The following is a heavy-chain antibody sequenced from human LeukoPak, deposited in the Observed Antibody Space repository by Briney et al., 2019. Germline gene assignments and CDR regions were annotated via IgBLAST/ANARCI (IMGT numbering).Heavy chain of an antibody. CDR1: GFTFSSYT. CDR3: ARAAHTTYVLGRYYYYAMDV. CDR2: RSCAGSNN. D-gene: IGHD3-10*01. Sequence: GGSLRLSCAASGFTFSSYTMDWVRQAPGKGLEWVARRSCAGSNNYYADSVKGRFTISSDNPKNTLYLQMDSLRAEDTAVYYCARAAHTTYVLGRYYYYAMDVWGQGTTVTVSS. V-gene: IGHV3-30-3*01. J-gene: IGHJ6*02.